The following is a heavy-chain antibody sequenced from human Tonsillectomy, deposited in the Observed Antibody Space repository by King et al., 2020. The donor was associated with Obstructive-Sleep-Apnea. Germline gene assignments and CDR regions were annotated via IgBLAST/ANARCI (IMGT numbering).Heavy chain of an antibody. CDR2: IYYDGSNK. CDR1: GFTFMDYG. J-gene: IGHJ4*02. V-gene: IGHV3-33*03. Sequence: QLVQSGGGVVQPGRSLRLSCVAAGFTFMDYGMHWVRQAPGQGLEWLAMIYYDGSNKDYADSVKGRYTISRDNSKNTLYLQMNSLRVEDTALYFCVGYYFDYWGQGTLVTVSS. D-gene: IGHD6-25*01. CDR3: VGYYFDY.